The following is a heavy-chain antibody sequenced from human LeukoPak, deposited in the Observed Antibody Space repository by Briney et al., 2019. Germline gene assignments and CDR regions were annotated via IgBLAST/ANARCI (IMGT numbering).Heavy chain of an antibody. Sequence: GRSLRLSCAASGFSFSAFGMHWVRQSPGKGLEWVSIIWFDGSNQYYADSVKGRFTISRDNSKNTLYLQLSSLRAEDTAVYYCARDRGDCSGGSCYSDYFGYWGQGTLVTVSS. CDR1: GFSFSAFG. CDR3: ARDRGDCSGGSCYSDYFGY. CDR2: IWFDGSNQ. J-gene: IGHJ4*02. V-gene: IGHV3-33*01. D-gene: IGHD2-15*01.